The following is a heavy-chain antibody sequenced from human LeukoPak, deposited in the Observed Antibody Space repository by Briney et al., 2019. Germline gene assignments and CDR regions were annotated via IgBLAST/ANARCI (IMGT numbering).Heavy chain of an antibody. J-gene: IGHJ5*02. D-gene: IGHD3-9*01. CDR1: GFTFSSYW. Sequence: GGSLRLSCAASGFTFSSYWMSWVRQAPGKGLEWLASIKQDGSEKYYVDSVKGRFTISRDNAKNSLYLQMNSLRAEDTAVYYCARRDYDILTGENWFDPWGQGTLVTVSS. CDR2: IKQDGSEK. V-gene: IGHV3-7*05. CDR3: ARRDYDILTGENWFDP.